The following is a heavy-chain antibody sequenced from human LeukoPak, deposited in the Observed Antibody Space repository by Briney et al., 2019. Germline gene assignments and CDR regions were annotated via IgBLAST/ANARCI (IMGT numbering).Heavy chain of an antibody. Sequence: SETLSLTCTVSGGSISSSSYYWGWIRQPPGKGLEWIGSIYYSGSTYYNPSLKSRVTISVDTSKNQFSLKLSSVTAADTAVYYCARLTTVVTDRFDYWGQGTLVTVSS. D-gene: IGHD4-23*01. CDR3: ARLTTVVTDRFDY. CDR1: GGSISSSSYY. V-gene: IGHV4-39*07. J-gene: IGHJ4*02. CDR2: IYYSGST.